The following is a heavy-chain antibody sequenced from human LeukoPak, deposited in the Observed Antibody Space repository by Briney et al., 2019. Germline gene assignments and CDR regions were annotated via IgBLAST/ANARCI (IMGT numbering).Heavy chain of an antibody. Sequence: GGSLRLSCAASGFTFSSYWMSWVRQAPGKGLEWVANIKQDGSEKYCMDSVKGRFTVSRDNAKNSLYLQMNSLRAEDTAVYHCARVDGHAHGFDPRGQGTLVTVSS. CDR2: IKQDGSEK. J-gene: IGHJ5*02. V-gene: IGHV3-7*03. CDR1: GFTFSSYW. CDR3: ARVDGHAHGFDP.